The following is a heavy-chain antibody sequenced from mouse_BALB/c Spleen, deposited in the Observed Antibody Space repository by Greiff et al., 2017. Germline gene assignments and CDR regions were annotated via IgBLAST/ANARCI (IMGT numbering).Heavy chain of an antibody. V-gene: IGHV5-17*02. Sequence: EVQLVESGGGLVQPGGSRKLSCAASGFTFSSFGMHWVRQAPEKGLEWVAYISSGSSTIYYADTVKGRFTISRDNPKNTLFLQMTSLRSEDTAMYYCARVSLDYWGQGTTLTVSS. J-gene: IGHJ2*01. CDR2: ISSGSSTI. D-gene: IGHD6-2*01. CDR3: ARVSLDY. CDR1: GFTFSSFG.